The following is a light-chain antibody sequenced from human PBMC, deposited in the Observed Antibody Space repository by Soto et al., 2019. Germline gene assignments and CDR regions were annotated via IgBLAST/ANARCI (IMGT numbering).Light chain of an antibody. Sequence: QSALTQPHSVSGSPGQSVAISCSGTSSDVGGYNYVSWYQQHPGKAPKLIIFDVNKRPSGVPDRFSGSMSGSTASLTISGLQAEDEADYYCCSYGGSFYVVGTGTKVTVL. V-gene: IGLV2-11*01. CDR2: DVN. CDR3: CSYGGSFYV. J-gene: IGLJ1*01. CDR1: SSDVGGYNY.